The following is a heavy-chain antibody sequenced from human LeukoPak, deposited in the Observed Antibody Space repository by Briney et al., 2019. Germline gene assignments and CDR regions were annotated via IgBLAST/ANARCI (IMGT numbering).Heavy chain of an antibody. V-gene: IGHV3-30*18. CDR1: GFTFSSYG. J-gene: IGHJ4*02. CDR3: AKDLYDYVWGSPNFDY. CDR2: ISYDGSNK. Sequence: GGSLRLSCAASGFTFSSYGMHWVRQAPGKGLEWVAVISYDGSNKYYADSVKGRFTISRDNSKNTLYLQMNSLRAEDTAVYYCAKDLYDYVWGSPNFDYWGQGTLVTVSS. D-gene: IGHD3-16*01.